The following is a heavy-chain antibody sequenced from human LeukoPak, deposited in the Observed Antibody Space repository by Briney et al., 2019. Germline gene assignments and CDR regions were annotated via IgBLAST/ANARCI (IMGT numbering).Heavy chain of an antibody. J-gene: IGHJ6*03. D-gene: IGHD3-10*01. CDR3: ARHLSGGSGSYYYYYMDV. CDR1: GGSISSGDYY. V-gene: IGHV4-30-4*01. CDR2: IYYIGNT. Sequence: SETLSLTCTVSGGSISSGDYYWSWIRQPPGKGLEWIGYIYYIGNTFYNPSLKSRVTISVDTSKNQFSLKLSSVTAADTAVYYCARHLSGGSGSYYYYYMDVWGKGTTVTVSS.